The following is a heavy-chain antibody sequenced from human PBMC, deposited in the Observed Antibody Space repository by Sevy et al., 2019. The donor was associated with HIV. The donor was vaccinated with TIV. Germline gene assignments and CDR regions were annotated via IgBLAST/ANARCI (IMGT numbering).Heavy chain of an antibody. Sequence: GGSLRLSCTGSGSTFSRHWMNWVRQAPGKGLEWVANIKSDGSEIHYVDSVKGRITISRDNSNDSLYLQLASLRAEDTAVYYCARGLFFYGSKGSVFDSWGQGILVTVSS. D-gene: IGHD3-10*01. CDR1: GSTFSRHW. CDR3: ARGLFFYGSKGSVFDS. CDR2: IKSDGSEI. J-gene: IGHJ4*02. V-gene: IGHV3-7*01.